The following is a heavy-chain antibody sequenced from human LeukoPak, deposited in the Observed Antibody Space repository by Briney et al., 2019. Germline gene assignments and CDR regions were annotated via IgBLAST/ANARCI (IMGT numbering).Heavy chain of an antibody. Sequence: GGSLRLSCAASGFTFSSYSMNWVRQAPGKGLEWVSSISSSSSYIYYADSVKGRFTISRDNAKNSLYLQMNSPRAEDTAVYYCARDGDYGDYGPPHDYWGQGTLVTVSS. V-gene: IGHV3-21*01. D-gene: IGHD4-17*01. J-gene: IGHJ4*02. CDR1: GFTFSSYS. CDR3: ARDGDYGDYGPPHDY. CDR2: ISSSSSYI.